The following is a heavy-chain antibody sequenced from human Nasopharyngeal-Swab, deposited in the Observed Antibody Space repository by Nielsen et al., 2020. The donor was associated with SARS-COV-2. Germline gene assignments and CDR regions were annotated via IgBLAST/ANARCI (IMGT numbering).Heavy chain of an antibody. J-gene: IGHJ6*03. CDR1: GFTFSSYS. V-gene: IGHV3-48*01. D-gene: IGHD1-1*01. Sequence: GESLKISCAVSGFTFSSYSMNWVRQAPGKGLEWVSYISSSSSTIYSADSVKGRFTISRDNAKNSLYLQMNSLRGEDTAVYYCARVRKGNDYYYYMDVWGKGTTVTVSS. CDR3: ARVRKGNDYYYYMDV. CDR2: ISSSSSTI.